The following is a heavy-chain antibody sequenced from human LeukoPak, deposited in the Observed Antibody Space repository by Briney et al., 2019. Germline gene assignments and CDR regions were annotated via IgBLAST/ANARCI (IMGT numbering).Heavy chain of an antibody. CDR1: GFTFDDYG. V-gene: IGHV3-20*04. CDR2: INWNGGST. CDR3: ARDGGSSWYFDY. D-gene: IGHD6-13*01. Sequence: PGGSLRLTCAASGFTFDDYGMSWVRQAPGKGLEWVSGINWNGGSTGYADSVKGRFTISRDNAKNSLYLQMSSLRAEDTAVYYCARDGGSSWYFDYWGQGTLVTVSS. J-gene: IGHJ4*02.